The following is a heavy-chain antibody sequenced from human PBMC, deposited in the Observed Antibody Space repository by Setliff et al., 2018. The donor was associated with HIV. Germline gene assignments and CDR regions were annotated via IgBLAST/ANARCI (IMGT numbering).Heavy chain of an antibody. CDR1: GFTFSNYW. CDR2: ISGSGTST. J-gene: IGHJ5*02. Sequence: GSLRLSCAASGFTFSNYWMDWVRQAPGKGLEWVATISGSGTSTYYVDSVKGRFTISRDNAKNSLYLQMNSLRAEDTAVYYCAAVTTYGPWGQGTLVTVSS. V-gene: IGHV3-23*01. D-gene: IGHD4-17*01. CDR3: AAVTTYGP.